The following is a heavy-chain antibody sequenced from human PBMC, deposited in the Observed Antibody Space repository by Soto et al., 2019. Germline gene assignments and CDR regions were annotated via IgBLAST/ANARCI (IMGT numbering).Heavy chain of an antibody. Sequence: EVQLLESGGGLVQPGGSLRLSCAASGFTFSSYAMSWVRQAPGKGLEWVSAISGSGGSTYYADSVKGRFTISRDNSKNTLYLQMNSLRAEDMAVYYCARTDVIVVVPAAFSGAFDIWGQGTMVTVSS. CDR1: GFTFSSYA. J-gene: IGHJ3*02. CDR3: ARTDVIVVVPAAFSGAFDI. D-gene: IGHD2-2*01. CDR2: ISGSGGST. V-gene: IGHV3-23*01.